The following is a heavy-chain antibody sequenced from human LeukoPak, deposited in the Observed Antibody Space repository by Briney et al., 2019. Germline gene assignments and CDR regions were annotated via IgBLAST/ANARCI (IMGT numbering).Heavy chain of an antibody. Sequence: SETLSLTCTVSGGSISSSNYYWGWIRQPPGKGLEWIGSIYYSGSTYYNPSLKSRVTISVDTSKNQFSLKLSSVTAADTAVYYCARLGDSSGWEAKGYWGQGTLVTVSS. J-gene: IGHJ4*02. V-gene: IGHV4-39*01. CDR3: ARLGDSSGWEAKGY. CDR1: GGSISSSNYY. D-gene: IGHD6-19*01. CDR2: IYYSGST.